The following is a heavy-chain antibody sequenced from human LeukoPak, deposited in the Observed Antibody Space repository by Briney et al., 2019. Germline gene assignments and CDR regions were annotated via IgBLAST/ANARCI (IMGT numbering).Heavy chain of an antibody. CDR2: IWYDGSNK. V-gene: IGHV3-33*01. Sequence: GGSLRLSCAASGFTFSSYGMHWVRQAPGKGLEWVAVIWYDGSNKYYADSVKGRFTISRDNSKNTLYLQMNSLRAEDTAVYYCASRRPRLGELSLYFEYWGQGTLVTVSS. J-gene: IGHJ4*02. D-gene: IGHD3-16*02. CDR1: GFTFSSYG. CDR3: ASRRPRLGELSLYFEY.